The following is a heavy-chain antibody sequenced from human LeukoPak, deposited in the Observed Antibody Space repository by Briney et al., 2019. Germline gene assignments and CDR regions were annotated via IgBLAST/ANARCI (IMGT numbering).Heavy chain of an antibody. J-gene: IGHJ4*02. V-gene: IGHV3-74*01. Sequence: AGGSLRLSCAASGFTFSSYWMHWVRQAPGKGLVWVSRIHSDGRSTDYADSVKGRFTISRDNAKNTLNLQMNSLRAEDTAVYYCARDPRGGTLDYGGQGALVTVSS. CDR1: GFTFSSYW. CDR2: IHSDGRST. CDR3: ARDPRGGTLDY. D-gene: IGHD3-10*01.